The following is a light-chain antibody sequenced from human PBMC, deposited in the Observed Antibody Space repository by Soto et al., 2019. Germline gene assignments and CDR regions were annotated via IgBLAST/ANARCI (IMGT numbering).Light chain of an antibody. Sequence: IVLTQSPDTLSLSPGDTATLSCRASQSISDYLAWYQQNPCQAPRLLIYDASNRATGIPARFSGRGYGTAFSLPSSSLEAEDFAIDYCQQRSNWPSALGGGTRVEIK. CDR1: QSISDY. J-gene: IGKJ4*01. CDR3: QQRSNWPSA. CDR2: DAS. V-gene: IGKV3-11*01.